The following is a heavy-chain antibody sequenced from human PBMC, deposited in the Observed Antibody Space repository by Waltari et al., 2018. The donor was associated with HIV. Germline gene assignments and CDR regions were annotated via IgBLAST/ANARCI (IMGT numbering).Heavy chain of an antibody. CDR3: ARKGGIGIGWYSFDY. D-gene: IGHD6-19*01. CDR2: MNPNSGNT. Sequence: QVQMVQSGSEVTKPGVSLKCWCRPSGHTLTSSAITWVRPGTGEGVEWMGWMNPNSGNTDYSQNFQGRVTMTRNTSINTAYMELSSLRSEDTAVYFCARKGGIGIGWYSFDYWGQGTLVTVSS. V-gene: IGHV1-8*01. J-gene: IGHJ4*02. CDR1: GHTLTSSA.